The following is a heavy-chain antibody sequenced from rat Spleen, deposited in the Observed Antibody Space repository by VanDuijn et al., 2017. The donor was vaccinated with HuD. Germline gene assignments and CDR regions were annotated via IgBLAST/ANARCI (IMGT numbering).Heavy chain of an antibody. CDR3: TRHDYYFDY. J-gene: IGHJ2*01. Sequence: QVQLKESGPGLVQPSQTLSLTCTVSGFSLPSYHVSWVRQSPGKSLVWVGSIWAGGGSNYNSAVQSRLSISRDTSKSQVFLKMISLQPEDTGTYYCTRHDYYFDYWGQGVMVTVSS. CDR2: IWAGGGS. D-gene: IGHD1-7*01. V-gene: IGHV2-72*01. CDR1: GFSLPSYH.